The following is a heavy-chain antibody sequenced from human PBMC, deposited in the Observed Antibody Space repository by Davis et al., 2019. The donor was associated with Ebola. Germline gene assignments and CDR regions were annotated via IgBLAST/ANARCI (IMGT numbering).Heavy chain of an antibody. CDR2: ISSSSSYI. J-gene: IGHJ4*02. Sequence: GESLKISCAASGFTFSSYSMNWVRQAPGKGLEWVSSISSSSSYIYYADSVKGRFTISRDNSKNTLYLQMNSLRAEDTAVYYCARIHDDFWSAYYWGQGTLVTVSS. V-gene: IGHV3-21*01. CDR3: ARIHDDFWSAYY. CDR1: GFTFSSYS. D-gene: IGHD3-3*01.